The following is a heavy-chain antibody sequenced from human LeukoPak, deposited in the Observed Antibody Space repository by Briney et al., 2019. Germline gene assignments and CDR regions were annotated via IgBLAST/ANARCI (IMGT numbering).Heavy chain of an antibody. CDR2: IIPIFGIA. D-gene: IGHD5-18*01. CDR3: ARSGYCDGSRHYYFDY. CDR1: GGTFSSYA. J-gene: IGHJ4*02. V-gene: IGHV1-69*04. Sequence: SVKVSFKCSGGTFSSYAISWVRQAPGQGLEWMGRIIPIFGIANYAQKFQGRVTITADKSTSTAYMELSSLTSEDTAVYYCARSGYCDGSRHYYFDYWGEGALVTVSS.